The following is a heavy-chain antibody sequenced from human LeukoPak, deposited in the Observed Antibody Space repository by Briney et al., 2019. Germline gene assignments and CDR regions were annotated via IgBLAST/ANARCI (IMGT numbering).Heavy chain of an antibody. D-gene: IGHD5-18*01. CDR1: GIIFSNYW. CDR3: ARGGGYSYASFDY. Sequence: PGGSLRLSCAASGIIFSNYWMHWVRQAPGKGLVWVSRINRDGSSTSYADSVKGRFTISRDNAKNTLYLQMNSLRAEDTAMYYCARGGGYSYASFDYWGQGTLVTVSS. CDR2: INRDGSST. V-gene: IGHV3-74*01. J-gene: IGHJ4*02.